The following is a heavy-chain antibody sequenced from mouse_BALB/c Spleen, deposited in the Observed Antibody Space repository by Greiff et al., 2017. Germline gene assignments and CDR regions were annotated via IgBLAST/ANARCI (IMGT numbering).Heavy chain of an antibody. V-gene: IGHV14-4*02. CDR1: GFNIKDYY. Sequence: VQLQQSGAELVRSGASVKLSCTASGFNIKDYYMHWVKQRPEQGLEWIGWIDPENGDTEYAPKFQGKATMTADTSSTTAYLQLSSLTSEDTAVYYCNDYYYGSSSYARDYWGQGTSVTVSS. CDR3: NDYYYGSSSYARDY. CDR2: IDPENGDT. D-gene: IGHD1-1*01. J-gene: IGHJ4*01.